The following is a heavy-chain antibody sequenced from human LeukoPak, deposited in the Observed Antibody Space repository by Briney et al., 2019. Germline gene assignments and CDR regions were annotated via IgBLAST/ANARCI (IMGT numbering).Heavy chain of an antibody. D-gene: IGHD5-18*01. Sequence: SETLSLTCTVSGGSISGFYWSWIRQPAGEGLEWIGSIYHSGTTYYTPSLKSRVTISVDTSKNQFSLKLSSLTAADTAVYYCARDLTARDFDYWGQGTLVTVSS. CDR2: IYHSGTT. V-gene: IGHV4-4*07. J-gene: IGHJ4*02. CDR1: GGSISGFY. CDR3: ARDLTARDFDY.